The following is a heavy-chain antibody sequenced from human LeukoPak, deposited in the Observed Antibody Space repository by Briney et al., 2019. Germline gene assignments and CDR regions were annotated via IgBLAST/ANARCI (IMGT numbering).Heavy chain of an antibody. V-gene: IGHV5-51*01. J-gene: IGHJ4*02. Sequence: NTGESLQISCKGSGYSFTSYWIGWVRQLPGKGLEWMGIIYPGDSDTRYSPSFQGQVTISADKSISTAYLQWSSLKASDTAMYYCARIGYCSSTSCYDFDYWGQGTLVTVSS. CDR1: GYSFTSYW. D-gene: IGHD2-2*01. CDR2: IYPGDSDT. CDR3: ARIGYCSSTSCYDFDY.